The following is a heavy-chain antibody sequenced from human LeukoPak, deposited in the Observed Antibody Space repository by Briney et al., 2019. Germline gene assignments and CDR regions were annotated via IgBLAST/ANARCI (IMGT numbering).Heavy chain of an antibody. D-gene: IGHD3/OR15-3a*01. V-gene: IGHV4-38-2*02. Sequence: PSETLSLTCTVSGYSIISDYFWGWIRQPPGKGLEWIGTIYHSGSTYYSPSLKSRVTVSVDTSKNEFSLKLSSVTAADTAVYFCARGIVGSRDFYFRYYFDYWGQGTLVTVSS. CDR3: ARGIVGSRDFYFRYYFDY. CDR1: GYSIISDYF. J-gene: IGHJ4*02. CDR2: IYHSGST.